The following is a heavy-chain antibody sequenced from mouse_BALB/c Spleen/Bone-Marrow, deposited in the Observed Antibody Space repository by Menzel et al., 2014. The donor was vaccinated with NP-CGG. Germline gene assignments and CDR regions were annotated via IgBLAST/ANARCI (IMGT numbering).Heavy chain of an antibody. J-gene: IGHJ2*01. D-gene: IGHD4-1*01. V-gene: IGHV5-9*02. Sequence: EVQVVESGGGLVKPGGSLKLSCAASGFAFSSYDMSWVRQTPEKRLEWVATISSGGSYTYYPDGVKGRFTISRDNARNTLYLQMSSLRSEDTALYYCARPLTGAYFDYWGQGTTLTVSS. CDR1: GFAFSSYD. CDR3: ARPLTGAYFDY. CDR2: ISSGGSYT.